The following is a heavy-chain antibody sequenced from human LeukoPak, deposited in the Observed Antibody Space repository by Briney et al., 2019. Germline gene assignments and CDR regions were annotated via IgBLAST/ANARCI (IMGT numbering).Heavy chain of an antibody. V-gene: IGHV4-4*09. J-gene: IGHJ4*02. CDR1: GGSISSYY. CDR2: IYTSGST. D-gene: IGHD2-15*01. Sequence: PSETLSLTCTVSGGSISSYYWSWIRQPPGKGLEWIGYIYTSGSTNYNPSLKSRVTISVDTSKNQFSLKLSSVTAADTAVYYCARGYCSGGSCYAKPLDYWGQGTLVTVSS. CDR3: ARGYCSGGSCYAKPLDY.